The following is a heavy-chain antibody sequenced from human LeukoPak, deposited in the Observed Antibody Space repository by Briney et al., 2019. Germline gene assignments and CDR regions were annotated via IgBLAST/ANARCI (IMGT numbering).Heavy chain of an antibody. J-gene: IGHJ4*02. V-gene: IGHV1-2*04. CDR2: INPNSGGT. D-gene: IGHD6-19*01. Sequence: RWASVKVSCKASGYTFTGYYMHWVRQAPGQGLEWMGWINPNSGGTNYAQKFQGWVTMTRDTSISTAYMELSRLRSDDTAVYYCARELSNSSGCYDYWGQGTLVTVSS. CDR3: ARELSNSSGCYDY. CDR1: GYTFTGYY.